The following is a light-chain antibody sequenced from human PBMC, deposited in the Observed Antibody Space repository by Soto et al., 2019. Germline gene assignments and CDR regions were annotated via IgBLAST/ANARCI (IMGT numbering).Light chain of an antibody. J-gene: IGLJ1*01. Sequence: QSALTQPASVSGSPGQSITISCTGRSSDVGDSKYVSWYQQHPGKAPRLIIYEVNKRPSGVPDRFSGSKSGNTASLTVSGLQAEDEADYYCSSYAGSSNVFGTGTKLTVL. CDR3: SSYAGSSNV. CDR2: EVN. V-gene: IGLV2-8*01. CDR1: SSDVGDSKY.